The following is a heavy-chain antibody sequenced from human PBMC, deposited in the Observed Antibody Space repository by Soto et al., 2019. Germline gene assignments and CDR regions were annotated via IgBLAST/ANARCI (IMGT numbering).Heavy chain of an antibody. CDR2: ISGSGGST. V-gene: IGHV3-23*01. D-gene: IGHD3-22*01. CDR1: GFTFSSYA. Sequence: EVQLLESGGDLVQPGGSLRLSCAASGFTFSSYAMSWVRQAPGKGLEWVSAISGSGGSTYYADSVKGRFTISRDNAKNSLYLQMNSLRAEDTAIYFCARATEYYYDSSGFSFSVGAAGLIDYWGQGTLVTISS. J-gene: IGHJ4*02. CDR3: ARATEYYYDSSGFSFSVGAAGLIDY.